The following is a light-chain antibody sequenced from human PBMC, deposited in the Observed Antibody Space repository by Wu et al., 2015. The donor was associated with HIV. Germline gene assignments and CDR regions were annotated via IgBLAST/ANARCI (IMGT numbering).Light chain of an antibody. V-gene: IGKV3-20*01. CDR2: GAS. J-gene: IGKJ5*01. CDR3: QQYGDLPVT. CDR1: QSVSASY. Sequence: ENVLTQSPATLSLSPGQRATLSCKSSQSVSASYLAWYQKRPGQSPRLVVYGASKRAANIPERFGGSGSGTDFILTISRVEPEDFAVYYCQQYGDLPVTFGQGTRLE.